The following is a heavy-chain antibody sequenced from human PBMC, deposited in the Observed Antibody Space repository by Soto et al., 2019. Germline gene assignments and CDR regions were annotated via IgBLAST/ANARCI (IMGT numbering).Heavy chain of an antibody. CDR1: GYTFTSYG. V-gene: IGHV1-18*01. Sequence: ASVKVSCKASGYTFTSYGISWVRQAPGQGLEWMGWISAYNGNTNYAQKLQGRVTMTTDTSTSTAYMELRSLRSDDTAMYYCARTSMQSRGYSYGHGGTDVWGQGTTVTVSS. CDR3: ARTSMQSRGYSYGHGGTDV. D-gene: IGHD5-18*01. J-gene: IGHJ6*02. CDR2: ISAYNGNT.